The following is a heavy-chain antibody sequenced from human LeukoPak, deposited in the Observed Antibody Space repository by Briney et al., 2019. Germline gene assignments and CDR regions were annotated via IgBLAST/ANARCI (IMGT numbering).Heavy chain of an antibody. CDR1: GFTFSSYS. D-gene: IGHD5-24*01. J-gene: IGHJ3*02. V-gene: IGHV3-21*01. CDR2: ISTSSSYI. CDR3: ARARDGYSRDAFDI. Sequence: GGSLRLSCATSGFTFSSYSMNWVRQAPGKGLEWVSSISTSSSYIYYADSVKGRLTISRDNAKNSLYLQMNSLRADDTAVYYCARARDGYSRDAFDIWGQGTMVTVSS.